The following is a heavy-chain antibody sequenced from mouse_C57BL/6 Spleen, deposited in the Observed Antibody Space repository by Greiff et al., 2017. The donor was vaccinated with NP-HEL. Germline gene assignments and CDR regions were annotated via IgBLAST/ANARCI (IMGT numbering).Heavy chain of an antibody. CDR1: GYTFTDYY. J-gene: IGHJ4*01. CDR2: INPYNGGT. CDR3: ARDGYYGLRGAMDY. V-gene: IGHV1-19*01. Sequence: EVQLVESGPVLVKPGASVKMSCKASGYTFTDYYMNWVKQSHGKSLEWIGVINPYNGGTSYNQKFKGKATLTVDKSSSTAYMELNSLTSEDSAVYYCARDGYYGLRGAMDYWGQGTSVTVSS. D-gene: IGHD2-3*01.